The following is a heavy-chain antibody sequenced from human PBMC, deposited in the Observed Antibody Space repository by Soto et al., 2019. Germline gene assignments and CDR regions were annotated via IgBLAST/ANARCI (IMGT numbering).Heavy chain of an antibody. CDR1: CGSFSGYY. V-gene: IGHV4-34*01. CDR3: ARGPQAQEVFKYMVPGVNNWFDP. CDR2: INHSGST. Sequence: SETLSLTCAVYCGSFSGYYWSWIRQPPGKGLEWIGEINHSGSTNYNPSLKSRVTISVDTSKNQFSLKLSSVTAADTAVYYCARGPQAQEVFKYMVPGVNNWFDPWGQGTLVAVLL. J-gene: IGHJ5*02. D-gene: IGHD3-10*01.